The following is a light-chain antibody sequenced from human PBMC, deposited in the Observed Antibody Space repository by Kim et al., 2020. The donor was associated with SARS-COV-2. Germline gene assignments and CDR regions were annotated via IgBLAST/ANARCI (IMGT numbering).Light chain of an antibody. CDR1: QSVSSSY. CDR3: QQYGSSPRT. V-gene: IGKV3-20*01. J-gene: IGKJ1*01. CDR2: GAS. Sequence: SPGERATRSSRASQSVSSSYLAWYQQKPGQAPRLFIYGASSRATGIPDRFSGSGSGTDFTLTISRLEPEDFAVYYCQQYGSSPRTFGQGTKVDIK.